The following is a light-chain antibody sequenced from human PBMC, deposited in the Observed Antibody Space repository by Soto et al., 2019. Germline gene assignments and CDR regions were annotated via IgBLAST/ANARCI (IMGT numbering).Light chain of an antibody. Sequence: ETVMTQSPAALSVSPGERVTLSCRASQVVSTSLAWYQQKPGQGPRLLIYGASTRATGVPPRFSGSGSGTQFTLTISSLQSEDLAIYYCQQYGDWPPITFGTGTRVHLK. V-gene: IGKV3-15*01. CDR1: QVVSTS. J-gene: IGKJ3*01. CDR2: GAS. CDR3: QQYGDWPPIT.